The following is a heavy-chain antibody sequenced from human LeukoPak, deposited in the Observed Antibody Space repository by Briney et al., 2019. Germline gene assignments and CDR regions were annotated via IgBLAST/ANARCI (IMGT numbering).Heavy chain of an antibody. V-gene: IGHV3-7*01. J-gene: IGHJ4*02. CDR3: ARXXXXXDXXXXY. CDR2: IKQDGSEK. Sequence: PGGSLRLSCAASGFTFSSYWMSWVRQAPGKGLEWVANIKQDGSEKYYVDSVKGRFTISRDNAKNSLYLQMNSLKAEDTAVYYCARXXXXXDXXXXYXGQGTLVTVSS. CDR1: GFTFSSYW.